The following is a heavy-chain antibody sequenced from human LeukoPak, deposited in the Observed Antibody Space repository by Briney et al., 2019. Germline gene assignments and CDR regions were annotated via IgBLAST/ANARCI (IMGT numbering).Heavy chain of an antibody. CDR1: GGSISSYY. Sequence: SETLSLTCTVSGGSISSYYWSWIRQPPGKGLEGIGDIYYSGSTNYNPSLKSRVRTSVDTSKKQFSLKLSSVTAADTAVYYCARAPRGVVVKSDAFDIWGQGTMVTVSS. J-gene: IGHJ3*02. V-gene: IGHV4-59*01. D-gene: IGHD2-15*01. CDR3: ARAPRGVVVKSDAFDI. CDR2: IYYSGST.